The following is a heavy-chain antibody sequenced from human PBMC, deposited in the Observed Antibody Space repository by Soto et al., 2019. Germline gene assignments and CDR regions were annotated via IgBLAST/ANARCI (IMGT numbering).Heavy chain of an antibody. CDR2: IHPSGQPI. CDR1: GFTFSASE. CDR3: ARRASR. V-gene: IGHV3-48*03. J-gene: IGHJ3*01. Sequence: PWGSLRLSCAASGFTFSASEMYWVRQAPGKGLEWVSYIHPSGQPIFYADSVKGRFTISRDNAKNSLYLQMSSLRAEDSAVYYRARRASRWGQGTMVTVSS. D-gene: IGHD1-26*01.